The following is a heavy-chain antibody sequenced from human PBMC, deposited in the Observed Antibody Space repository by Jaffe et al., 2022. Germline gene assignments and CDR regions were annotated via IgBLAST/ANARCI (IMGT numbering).Heavy chain of an antibody. Sequence: EVQLVESGGGLVQPGGSLRLSCAASGFTFSSYEMNWVRQAPGKGLEWVSYISSSGSTIYYADSVKGRFTISRDNAKNSLYLQMNSLRAEDTAVYYCARDRLQWPYKRHPLPEFDYWGQGTLVTVSS. CDR2: ISSSGSTI. D-gene: IGHD6-19*01. J-gene: IGHJ4*02. CDR3: ARDRLQWPYKRHPLPEFDY. V-gene: IGHV3-48*03. CDR1: GFTFSSYE.